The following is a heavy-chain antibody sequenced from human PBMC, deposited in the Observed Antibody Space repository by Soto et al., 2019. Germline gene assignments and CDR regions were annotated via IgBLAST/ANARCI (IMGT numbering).Heavy chain of an antibody. CDR2: VIPIFGTP. CDR3: AKIRWTISLQEEDAI. CDR1: GGTFGSYA. Sequence: QVQLVQSGAEVKKPGSSVEVSCKSSGGTFGSYAISWVRQAPRQGLEWMGGVIPIFGTPHYAQKFHGRVTITADIPTSTAYLELSSLKSADTAVYYCAKIRWTISLQEEDAIWGQGTLVTVSS. D-gene: IGHD2-15*01. J-gene: IGHJ4*02. V-gene: IGHV1-69*06.